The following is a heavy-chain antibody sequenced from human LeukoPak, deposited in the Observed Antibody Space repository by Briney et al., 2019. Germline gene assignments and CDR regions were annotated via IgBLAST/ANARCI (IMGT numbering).Heavy chain of an antibody. CDR1: GGSISSYY. CDR3: ARDEGSGWYGD. Sequence: SETLSLTCTVSGGSISSYYWSWIRQPPGKGLEWIGYIYYSGSTNYNPSLKSRVTISVDTSKNQFSLKLSSVTAADTAVYYCARDEGSGWYGDWGQGTLVTVSS. CDR2: IYYSGST. D-gene: IGHD6-19*01. J-gene: IGHJ4*02. V-gene: IGHV4-59*12.